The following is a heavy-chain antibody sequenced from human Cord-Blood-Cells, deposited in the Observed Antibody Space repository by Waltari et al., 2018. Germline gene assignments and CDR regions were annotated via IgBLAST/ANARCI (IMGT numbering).Heavy chain of an antibody. D-gene: IGHD6-19*01. CDR1: GGSFSGYY. V-gene: IGHV4-34*01. J-gene: IGHJ4*02. CDR2: INHSGST. CDR3: ARAIGSSGWYFDY. Sequence: QVQLQQWGAGLLTPSETLSLTCAVYGGSFSGYYWSWIRQPPGKGLEWIGEINHSGSTNYNPSLKSRVTISVDTSKNQFSLKLSSVTAADTAVYYCARAIGSSGWYFDYWGQGTLVTVSS.